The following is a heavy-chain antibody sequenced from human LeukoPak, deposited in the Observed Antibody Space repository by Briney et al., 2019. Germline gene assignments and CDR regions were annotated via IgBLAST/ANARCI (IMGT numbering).Heavy chain of an antibody. CDR1: GFSLTTYA. CDR2: ISDRGDST. J-gene: IGHJ4*02. CDR3: ARGGPAAGRFDY. V-gene: IGHV3-23*01. D-gene: IGHD6-13*01. Sequence: GGSLRLSCAASGFSLTTYAMGWVRQAPGKGLEWVSVISDRGDSTYYADSVKGRFTISRDSSKNTLYLQMNSLRAEDTAVYYCARGGPAAGRFDYWGQGTLVTVSS.